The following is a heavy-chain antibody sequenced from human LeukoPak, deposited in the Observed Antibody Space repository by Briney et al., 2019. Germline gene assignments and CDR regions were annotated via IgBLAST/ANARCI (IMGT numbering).Heavy chain of an antibody. Sequence: SVKVSCKASGGTFSSYAISWVRQAPGQGLEWMGGIIPIFGTANYAQKFQGRVTITADKSTSTAYMEMSSLRFEDTAVYYCARVFGVVPAARFDPWGQGTLVTVPS. J-gene: IGHJ5*02. V-gene: IGHV1-69*06. CDR3: ARVFGVVPAARFDP. D-gene: IGHD2-2*01. CDR2: IIPIFGTA. CDR1: GGTFSSYA.